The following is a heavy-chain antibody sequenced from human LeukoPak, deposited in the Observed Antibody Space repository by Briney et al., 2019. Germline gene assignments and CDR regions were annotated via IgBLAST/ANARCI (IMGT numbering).Heavy chain of an antibody. CDR3: TTDFDY. CDR1: GFTFSNAW. Sequence: GGSLRLSCAASGFTFSNAWMSWVRQAPGKGLEWVGRIKSKTDGETTDYAVPVKGRFTISRDDSKNTLYLQMNSLKTEDTAVYYCTTDFDYWGQGTLVTVSS. J-gene: IGHJ4*02. CDR2: IKSKTDGETT. V-gene: IGHV3-15*01.